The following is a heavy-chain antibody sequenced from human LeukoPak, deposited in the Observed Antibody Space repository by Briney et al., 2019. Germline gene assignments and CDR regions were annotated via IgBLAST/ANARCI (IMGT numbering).Heavy chain of an antibody. V-gene: IGHV4-34*01. Sequence: SETLSLTCAVYGGSFSGYYWSWIRQPPGKGLEWIGEINHSGSTNYNPSLKSRVTISVDKSKNQFSLKLRSVTAPDTAVYYCARDKGSSPYYYYYGMDVWGQGTTVTVSS. D-gene: IGHD2-2*01. CDR3: ARDKGSSPYYYYYGMDV. J-gene: IGHJ6*02. CDR1: GGSFSGYY. CDR2: INHSGST.